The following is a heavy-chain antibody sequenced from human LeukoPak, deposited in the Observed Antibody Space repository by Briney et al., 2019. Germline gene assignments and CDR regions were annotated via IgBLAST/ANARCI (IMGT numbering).Heavy chain of an antibody. CDR1: GGTFSSYA. CDR3: AREIQQLALDY. J-gene: IGHJ4*02. CDR2: IIPIFGTA. V-gene: IGHV1-69*05. Sequence: SVKVSCKASGGTFSSYAISWVRQAPGQGLEWMGGIIPIFGTANYAQKFQGRVTITRDTSASTAYMELSSLRSEDTAVYYCAREIQQLALDYWGQGTLVTVSS. D-gene: IGHD6-13*01.